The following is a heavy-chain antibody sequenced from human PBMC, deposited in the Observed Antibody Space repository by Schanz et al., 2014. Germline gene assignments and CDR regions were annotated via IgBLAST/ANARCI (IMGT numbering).Heavy chain of an antibody. CDR2: INTGSNYI. CDR3: ARNRGSGGQNWYCDL. CDR1: GFSFSDYY. Sequence: VQLVQSGGGLVQPGGSLRLSCAASGFSFSDYYMSWIRQAPGKGLEWISFINTGSNYINYADSVKGRFTISRDNTKNSLFLQLNSLRADDTAVYYCARNRGSGGQNWYCDLRGRGTLVTVSS. V-gene: IGHV3-11*05. D-gene: IGHD1-26*01. J-gene: IGHJ2*01.